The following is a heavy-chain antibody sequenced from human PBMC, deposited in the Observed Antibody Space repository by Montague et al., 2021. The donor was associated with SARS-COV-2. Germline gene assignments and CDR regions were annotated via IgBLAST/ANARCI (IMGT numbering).Heavy chain of an antibody. V-gene: IGHV4-39*01. J-gene: IGHJ4*01. CDR1: GGSISSSSYY. D-gene: IGHD2-2*01. CDR3: ARLHCSSTSCYYLFFAETSHFDY. CDR2: IYYSGST. Sequence: SETLSLTCTVSGGSISSSSYYWGWIRQPPGKGLEWIGSIYYSGSTYYNPSLKSRVTISVDTSKNQFSLKLSSVTAADTAVYYCARLHCSSTSCYYLFFAETSHFDYGGPGTLVTVSS.